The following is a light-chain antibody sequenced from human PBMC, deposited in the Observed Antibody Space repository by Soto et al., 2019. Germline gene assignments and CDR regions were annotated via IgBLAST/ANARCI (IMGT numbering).Light chain of an antibody. V-gene: IGKV3-11*01. J-gene: IGKJ5*01. CDR3: QRRSNWPIT. CDR1: QSVSSY. CDR2: DAS. Sequence: VLQKSPATLSLSPGESAPLSCRASQSVSSYLAWYQQKPGQAPRLLIYDASNRATGIPARFSGSGSGTDFTPTISSLEPEDFAVYYCQRRSNWPITSAQRIRLEI.